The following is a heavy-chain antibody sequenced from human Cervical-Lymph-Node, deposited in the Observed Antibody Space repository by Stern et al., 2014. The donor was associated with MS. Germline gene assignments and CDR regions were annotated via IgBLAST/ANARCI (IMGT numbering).Heavy chain of an antibody. Sequence: EVQLVESGPEVKRPGESLKISCQASGYTFTSYWIGWVRQMPGKGLEWIAIIFPGGSDIRYSPSFQGQVTTSANKSSSTACLQWNNLKASDSAIYYCARQRYFDYWGQGTLVTVSS. CDR3: ARQRYFDY. CDR1: GYTFTSYW. CDR2: IFPGGSDI. V-gene: IGHV5-51*01. J-gene: IGHJ4*02.